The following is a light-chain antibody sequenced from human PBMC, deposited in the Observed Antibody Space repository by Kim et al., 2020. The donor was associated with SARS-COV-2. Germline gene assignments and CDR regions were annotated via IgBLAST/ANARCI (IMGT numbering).Light chain of an antibody. CDR2: AAS. V-gene: IGKV1-39*01. CDR3: QQSNSTPYT. CDR1: QSISSY. Sequence: SASVGDRVTSACRASQSISSYLNWYQQKPGKAPKLLIYAASSLQSGVPSRFSGSGSGTDFTLTISSLQPEDFATYYCQQSNSTPYTFGQGTKLEI. J-gene: IGKJ2*01.